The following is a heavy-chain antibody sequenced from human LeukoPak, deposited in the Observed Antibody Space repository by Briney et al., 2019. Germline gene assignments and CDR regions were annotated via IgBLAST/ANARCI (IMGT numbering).Heavy chain of an antibody. D-gene: IGHD3-22*01. V-gene: IGHV4-39*07. CDR1: GGSISSSSYY. CDR3: ARDSYDSRGYAFFLARNWYFDL. CDR2: IYYSGST. J-gene: IGHJ2*01. Sequence: SETLSLTCTVSGGSISSSSYYWGWIRQPPGKGLEWIGSIYYSGSTYYNPSLKSRVTISVDTSKNQFSLKLSSVTAADTAVYYCARDSYDSRGYAFFLARNWYFDLWGRGTLVTVSS.